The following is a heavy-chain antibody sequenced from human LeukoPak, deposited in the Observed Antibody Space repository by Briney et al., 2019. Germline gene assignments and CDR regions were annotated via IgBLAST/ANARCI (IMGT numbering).Heavy chain of an antibody. V-gene: IGHV3-48*01. Sequence: GGSLRLSCAASGFTFSSYGMSWIRQAPGKGLEWVSYISSSSSTIYYADSVKGRFTITRDNAKNSLYLQMNSLRAEDTAVYYCANSNYYYMDVWGKGTAVTVSS. CDR1: GFTFSSYG. CDR2: ISSSSSTI. CDR3: ANSNYYYMDV. D-gene: IGHD4-11*01. J-gene: IGHJ6*03.